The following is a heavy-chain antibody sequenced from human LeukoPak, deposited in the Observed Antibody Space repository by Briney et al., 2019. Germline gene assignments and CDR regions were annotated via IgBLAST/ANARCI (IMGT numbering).Heavy chain of an antibody. CDR1: GGSFSGYY. V-gene: IGHV4-34*01. Sequence: SETLSLTCAVYGGSFSGYYWSWIRQPPGKGLEWIGEINHSGSTNYNPSLKSRVTISVDTSKNQFSLKLSSVTAADTAVYCCAIRHLAAAGADYYYYGMDVWGQGTTVTVSS. CDR2: INHSGST. CDR3: AIRHLAAAGADYYYYGMDV. D-gene: IGHD6-13*01. J-gene: IGHJ6*02.